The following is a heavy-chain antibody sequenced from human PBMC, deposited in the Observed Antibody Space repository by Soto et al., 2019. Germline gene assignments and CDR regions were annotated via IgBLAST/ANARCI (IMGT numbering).Heavy chain of an antibody. V-gene: IGHV2-5*02. CDR1: GFSLSTSGVG. CDR3: AHSLIPNWGSRGAFDY. J-gene: IGHJ4*02. D-gene: IGHD7-27*01. Sequence: QITLKESGPTLVKPTQNLTLTCTFSGFSLSTSGVGVGWIRQPPGKALEGLALIYWDDDKRNSPSLKSRLTITQDTTKNQGVLTMTNMDPVDTATYYCAHSLIPNWGSRGAFDYWGQGTLVTVSS. CDR2: IYWDDDK.